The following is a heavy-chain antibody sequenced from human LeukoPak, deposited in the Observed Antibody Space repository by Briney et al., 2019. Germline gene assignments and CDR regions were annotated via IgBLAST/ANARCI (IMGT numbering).Heavy chain of an antibody. Sequence: PGGSLRLSCAASGYTFSNYAMTWVRQAPGKRLEWVSGISHNGDRIYYADSVKGRFTISRDNSKNTLYLQMNSLRPEDTALYYCAKASVAAAGTAWFHPWGQGTLVTVSS. D-gene: IGHD6-13*01. J-gene: IGHJ5*02. V-gene: IGHV3-23*01. CDR2: ISHNGDRI. CDR1: GYTFSNYA. CDR3: AKASVAAAGTAWFHP.